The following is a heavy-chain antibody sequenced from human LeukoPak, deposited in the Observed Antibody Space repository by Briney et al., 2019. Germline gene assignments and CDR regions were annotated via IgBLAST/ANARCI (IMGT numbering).Heavy chain of an antibody. CDR1: GFTFSSYG. CDR3: AKDRVTYYYDSRTPTF. Sequence: PGGPLRLSCAASGFTFSSYGMHWVRQAPGQGREGVAVISYDGSNKYYADSVRGRFTISKDNSKNTLYLQMNSLRAEDTAVYYCAKDRVTYYYDSRTPTFWGQGTLVTVSS. D-gene: IGHD3-22*01. J-gene: IGHJ4*02. CDR2: ISYDGSNK. V-gene: IGHV3-30*18.